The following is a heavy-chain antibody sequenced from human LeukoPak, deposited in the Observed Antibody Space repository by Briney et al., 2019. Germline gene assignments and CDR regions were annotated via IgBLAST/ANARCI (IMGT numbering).Heavy chain of an antibody. CDR1: GGTFSSYA. D-gene: IGHD3-10*01. V-gene: IGHV1-69*13. CDR2: IIPIFGTA. CDR3: ARDSGYYGSGSYYI. Sequence: ASVKVSCKASGGTFSSYAISWVRQAPGQGLEWMGGIIPIFGTANYAQKFQGRVTITADESTSTAYMELSSLRSEDTAVYYCARDSGYYGSGSYYIWGQGTLVTVSS. J-gene: IGHJ4*02.